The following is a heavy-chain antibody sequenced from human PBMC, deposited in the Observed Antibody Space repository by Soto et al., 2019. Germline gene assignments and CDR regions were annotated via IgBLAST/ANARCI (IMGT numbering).Heavy chain of an antibody. Sequence: EVQLVESGGGLVQPGGSLRLSCAASGFTVSSKYMSWVRQAPGKGLEWVSLIQRGGPTYYADSVKGRFTISRDTSENTVHLQMASLRAEDTAVYYCARDDVLCDGGRCYGVPLDVGGKGTTVTVSS. CDR1: GFTVSSKY. CDR3: ARDDVLCDGGRCYGVPLDV. CDR2: IQRGGPT. V-gene: IGHV3-66*01. D-gene: IGHD2-15*01. J-gene: IGHJ6*04.